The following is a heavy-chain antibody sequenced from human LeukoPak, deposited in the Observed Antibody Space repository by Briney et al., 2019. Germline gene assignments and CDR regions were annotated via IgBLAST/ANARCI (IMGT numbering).Heavy chain of an antibody. CDR3: ARDSHRSGWRVPDY. CDR1: GFTFSSYG. D-gene: IGHD6-19*01. V-gene: IGHV3-74*01. J-gene: IGHJ4*02. CDR2: INSDGSST. Sequence: PGGSLRLSCAASGFTFSSYGMHWVRQAPGKGLVWVSRINSDGSSTSYADSVKGRFTISRDNAKNTLYLQMNSLRAEDTAVYYCARDSHRSGWRVPDYWGQGTLVTVSS.